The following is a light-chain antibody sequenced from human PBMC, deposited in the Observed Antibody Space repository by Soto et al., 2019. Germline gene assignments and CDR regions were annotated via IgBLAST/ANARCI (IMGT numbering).Light chain of an antibody. CDR1: QNINRY. CDR3: QQTYTIPYT. CDR2: ATS. Sequence: DIQMTQSPSSLSASVGDGVTITCRASQNINRYLNWYQQKPGKAPKFLVFATSNLQTGVPSRFSGGVSGTDFILTISSLQPEDFATYYCQQTYTIPYTFGQGTKVDIK. J-gene: IGKJ2*01. V-gene: IGKV1-39*01.